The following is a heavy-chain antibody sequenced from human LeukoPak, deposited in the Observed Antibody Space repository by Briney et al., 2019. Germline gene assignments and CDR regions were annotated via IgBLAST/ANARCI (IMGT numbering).Heavy chain of an antibody. D-gene: IGHD1-26*01. CDR1: GFTFSSYG. CDR3: AKDRGDVGFDP. CDR2: ISYDGSNK. J-gene: IGHJ5*02. Sequence: PGRSLRLSCAASGFTFSSYGMHWVRQAPGKGLEWVAVISYDGSNKYYADSVKGRFTISRDNSKNTLYLQMNSLRAEDTAVYYSAKDRGDVGFDPWGQGTLVTVSS. V-gene: IGHV3-30*18.